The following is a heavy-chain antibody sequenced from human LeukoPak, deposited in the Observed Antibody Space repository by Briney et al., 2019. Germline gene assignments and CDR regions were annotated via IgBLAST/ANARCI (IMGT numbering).Heavy chain of an antibody. CDR3: ARQAGDWGRQFDY. CDR1: GYSFADYW. D-gene: IGHD7-27*01. V-gene: IGHV5-51*01. CDR2: IFPADSDT. Sequence: GESLKISCEGSGYSFADYWIGWVRQMPGKGLEWMGIIFPADSDTRYGPSLQGQVTISADKSINTAYLQWSSLKASDTATYYCARQAGDWGRQFDYWGQGTLVTVSS. J-gene: IGHJ4*02.